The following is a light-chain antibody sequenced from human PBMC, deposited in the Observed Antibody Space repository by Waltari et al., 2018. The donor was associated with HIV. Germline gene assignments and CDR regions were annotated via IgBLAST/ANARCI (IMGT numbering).Light chain of an antibody. CDR3: MQALQTPLT. CDR2: LGS. J-gene: IGKJ4*01. Sequence: DIVMTQSPLSLPVTPGEPASISCRSSPRLLHSNGYNYLDWYLQKPGQSPKLLIYLGSNRASGVPDRFSGSGSGTDFTLKISRVEAEDVGVYYCMQALQTPLTFGGGTKVEIK. V-gene: IGKV2-28*01. CDR1: PRLLHSNGYNY.